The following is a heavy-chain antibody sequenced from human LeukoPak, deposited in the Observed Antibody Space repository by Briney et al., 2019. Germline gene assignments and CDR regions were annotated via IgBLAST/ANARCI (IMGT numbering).Heavy chain of an antibody. V-gene: IGHV4-61*02. CDR1: GGSMSSGNYY. J-gene: IGHJ5*02. CDR3: ARDGCSSASCLNWFDP. D-gene: IGHD2-2*01. Sequence: SETLSLTCTVSGGSMSSGNYYWTCIRKPAGKRLEWTGRIYGTGSTDYNPSLKSRVTISIDKSKKQFSLKVRSVTAADTAIYFCARDGCSSASCLNWFDPWGQGIQVTVSS. CDR2: IYGTGST.